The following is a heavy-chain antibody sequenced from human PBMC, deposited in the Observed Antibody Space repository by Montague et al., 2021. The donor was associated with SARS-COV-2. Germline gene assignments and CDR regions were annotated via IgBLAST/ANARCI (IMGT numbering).Heavy chain of an antibody. CDR1: GYSITRVF. D-gene: IGHD2-8*01. J-gene: IGHJ4*02. CDR3: ARLYLGFNGKMYFFDA. CDR2: LHHSGST. V-gene: IGHV4-59*01. Sequence: SETLSLTCGVSGYSITRVFWGWLRQPPGKGLEWIGHLHHSGSTNFNASLKSRLTMSPDTSKNQFSLRLSSVTAADTAVYYCARLYLGFNGKMYFFDAWGQGILVTVSS.